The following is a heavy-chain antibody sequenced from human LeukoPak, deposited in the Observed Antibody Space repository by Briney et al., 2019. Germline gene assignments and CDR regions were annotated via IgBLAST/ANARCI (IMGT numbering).Heavy chain of an antibody. CDR2: IIPIFGTA. D-gene: IGHD6-13*01. Sequence: SVKVSCKASGGTFSSYAISWVRQAPGQGLEWMGGIIPIFGTANYAQKFQGRVTITADKSTSTIYMELNSLRSEDTAVYYCARIIGVGQQLVLDNWFDPWGQGTLVTVSS. CDR1: GGTFSSYA. CDR3: ARIIGVGQQLVLDNWFDP. J-gene: IGHJ5*02. V-gene: IGHV1-69*06.